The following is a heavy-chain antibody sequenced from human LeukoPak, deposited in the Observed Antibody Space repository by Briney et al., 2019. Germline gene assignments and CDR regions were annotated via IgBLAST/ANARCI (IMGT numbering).Heavy chain of an antibody. J-gene: IGHJ5*02. Sequence: SETLSLTCTVSGGSISSSSYYWGWIRQPPGKGLEWIGRIYYGGSTYYNPSLKSRVTISVDTSMNQFSLKLSFVTTADTAVYYCARALGYCSGGSCTRDYNWFDPWGQGTLVTVPS. V-gene: IGHV4-39*01. CDR2: IYYGGST. D-gene: IGHD2-15*01. CDR3: ARALGYCSGGSCTRDYNWFDP. CDR1: GGSISSSSYY.